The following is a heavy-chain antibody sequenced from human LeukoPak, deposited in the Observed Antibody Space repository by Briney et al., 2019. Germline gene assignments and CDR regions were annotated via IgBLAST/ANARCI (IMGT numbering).Heavy chain of an antibody. D-gene: IGHD4-23*01. CDR3: ARVTVAYYFDY. J-gene: IGHJ4*02. Sequence: GGSLRLSCAASGFTVSSNYMSWVRQAPGKGLEWVSVIYSGGSTYYADSVEGRFTISRDNSKNTLYLQMNSRRAEDTAVYYCARVTVAYYFDYWGQGTLVTVSS. V-gene: IGHV3-53*01. CDR1: GFTVSSNY. CDR2: IYSGGST.